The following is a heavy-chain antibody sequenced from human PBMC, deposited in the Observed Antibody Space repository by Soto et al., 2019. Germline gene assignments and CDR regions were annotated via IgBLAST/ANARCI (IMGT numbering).Heavy chain of an antibody. V-gene: IGHV1-8*01. D-gene: IGHD3-3*01. CDR1: GYTFTSYD. J-gene: IGHJ4*02. Sequence: ASVKVSCKASGYTFTSYDINWVRQATGQGLEWMGWMNPNSGNTGYAQKFQGRVTMTRNTSISTAYMELSSLRSEDTAVYYCARGRDYDFWSGYVFFDYWGQGTLVTVSS. CDR3: ARGRDYDFWSGYVFFDY. CDR2: MNPNSGNT.